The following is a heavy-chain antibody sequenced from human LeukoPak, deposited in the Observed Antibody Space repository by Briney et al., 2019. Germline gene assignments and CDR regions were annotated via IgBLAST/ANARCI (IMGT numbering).Heavy chain of an antibody. Sequence: GGSLRLSCAGSGIIFGSYAMSWVRQAPGKGLEWVSAIGATTYYADSVKGRFTISRDTSKNTLYLQMNSLRAEDTAVYYCVKSYYADYWGQGTLVTVSS. CDR3: VKSYYADY. V-gene: IGHV3-23*01. D-gene: IGHD3-10*01. CDR1: GIIFGSYA. CDR2: IGATT. J-gene: IGHJ4*02.